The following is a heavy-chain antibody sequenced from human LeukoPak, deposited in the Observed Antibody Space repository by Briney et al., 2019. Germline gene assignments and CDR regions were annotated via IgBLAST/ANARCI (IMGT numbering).Heavy chain of an antibody. CDR2: ISGGGDIT. Sequence: PGGSLRLSCAASGFTFSTYAMSWVRQDRGRGLEWVSAISGGGDITYYADSVKGRFTISRDSSKSTLFLQMNSLRAEDTAVYYCAKVGNGDYWGQGTLVTVSS. CDR3: AKVGNGDY. CDR1: GFTFSTYA. J-gene: IGHJ4*02. V-gene: IGHV3-23*01.